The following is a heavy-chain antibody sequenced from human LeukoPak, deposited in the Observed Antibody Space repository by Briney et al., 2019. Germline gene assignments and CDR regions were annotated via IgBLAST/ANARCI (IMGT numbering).Heavy chain of an antibody. CDR2: IYHTGHS. D-gene: IGHD3-16*01. CDR1: GVSISDFY. CDR3: PRHCIGGTWDHS. J-gene: IGHJ4*02. Sequence: PSETLSLTCSVSGVSISDFYWSWIRQPPGKALEWVGYIYHTGHSNYNPSLTGGVTLSVDTYKNHLSLNQTTVTAADAASCDCPRHCIGGTWDHSWGQGSLVSVSS. V-gene: IGHV4-59*08.